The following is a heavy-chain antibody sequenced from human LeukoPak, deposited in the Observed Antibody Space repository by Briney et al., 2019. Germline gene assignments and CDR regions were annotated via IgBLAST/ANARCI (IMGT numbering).Heavy chain of an antibody. J-gene: IGHJ4*02. CDR2: ISSGGSTT. CDR1: GFTFSDHY. CDR3: AKGGDSVPADLNY. Sequence: GGSLRLSCAASGFTFSDHYMSWIRQAPGKGLECVSYISSGGSTTYYTDSVKGRFTISRDNGKNALYLQMNSLRAEDTALYYCAKGGDSVPADLNYWGQGTLVTVSS. V-gene: IGHV3-11*01. D-gene: IGHD3-16*01.